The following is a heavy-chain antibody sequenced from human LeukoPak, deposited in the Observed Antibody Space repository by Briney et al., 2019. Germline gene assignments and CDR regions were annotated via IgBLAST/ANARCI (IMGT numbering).Heavy chain of an antibody. Sequence: PSETLSLTCTVSGYSISSGYYWGWIRQPPGKGLEWIGSIYHSGSTYYNPSLKSRVTISVDTSKNQFSLKLSSVTAADTAVYYCARDPVEWLQFMEFDAFDIWGQGTMVTVSS. D-gene: IGHD5-24*01. V-gene: IGHV4-38-2*02. CDR1: GYSISSGYY. CDR3: ARDPVEWLQFMEFDAFDI. CDR2: IYHSGST. J-gene: IGHJ3*02.